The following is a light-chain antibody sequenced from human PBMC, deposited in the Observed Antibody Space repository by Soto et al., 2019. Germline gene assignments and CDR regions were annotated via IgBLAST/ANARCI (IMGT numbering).Light chain of an antibody. CDR3: QQYGSSSWT. V-gene: IGKV3-20*01. J-gene: IGKJ1*01. CDR1: QSVSSSY. Sequence: EIVLTQSPGTLSLSPGERATLSCRASQSVSSSYLAWYQQKPGQAPRLLIYAASSRATGIPDRFSGSGSGTEFTLTISRLEPEDFAVYYCQQYGSSSWTFGQGTKVDIK. CDR2: AAS.